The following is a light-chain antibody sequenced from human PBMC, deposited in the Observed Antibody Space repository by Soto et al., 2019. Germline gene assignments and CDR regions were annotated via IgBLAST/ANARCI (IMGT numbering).Light chain of an antibody. V-gene: IGLV2-11*01. CDR3: CSYAASYTLV. Sequence: QSVLTQPRSVSASPGQSVTISCTGTSSNVGGYNYVSWYQQNPGKAPKLMIYDASKRPPGVPDRFSGSKFGNAASLTISGLQAEDEADYYCCSYAASYTLVFGGGTQLTVL. CDR1: SSNVGGYNY. CDR2: DAS. J-gene: IGLJ2*01.